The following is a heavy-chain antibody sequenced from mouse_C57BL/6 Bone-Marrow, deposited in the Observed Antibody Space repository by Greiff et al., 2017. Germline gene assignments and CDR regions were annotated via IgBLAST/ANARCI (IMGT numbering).Heavy chain of an antibody. D-gene: IGHD2-4*01. CDR1: GFTFSSYA. Sequence: EVKLVESGEGLVKPGGSLKLSCAASGFTFSSYAMSWVRQTPEKRLEWVAYISSGGVYIYYADTVKGRFTISRDNARNTLYLQMSSLKSDDTAMYYCTRDQGGSMITTFAYWGQGTLVTGSA. CDR2: ISSGGVYI. J-gene: IGHJ3*01. CDR3: TRDQGGSMITTFAY. V-gene: IGHV5-9-1*02.